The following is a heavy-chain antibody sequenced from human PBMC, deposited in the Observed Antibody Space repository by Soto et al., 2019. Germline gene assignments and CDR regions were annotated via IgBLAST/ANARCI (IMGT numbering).Heavy chain of an antibody. J-gene: IGHJ6*02. D-gene: IGHD5-18*01. CDR2: IYYSGGT. CDR3: ASLQRAYGYNQYYYYGMDV. Sequence: NPSETLSLTCTVSGGSISSSSYYWGWIRQPPGKGLEWIGSIYYSGGTYYNPSLKSRVTISVDTSKNQFSLKLSSVTAADTAVYYCASLQRAYGYNQYYYYGMDVWGQGTTVTVSS. CDR1: GGSISSSSYY. V-gene: IGHV4-39*01.